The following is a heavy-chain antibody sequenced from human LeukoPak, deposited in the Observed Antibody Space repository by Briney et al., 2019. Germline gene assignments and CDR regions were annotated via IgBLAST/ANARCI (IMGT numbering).Heavy chain of an antibody. J-gene: IGHJ4*02. CDR3: ARDLDATVTTNY. CDR1: GYTFTGYY. Sequence: VSSVKVSCMASGYTFTGYYMHWVRQAPGQGLEWMGWMNPNSGGTNYAQKFQGRVTMTRDTYISTAYMELSRLRSDDKAVYCCARDLDATVTTNYWGQGTLVTVSS. V-gene: IGHV1-2*02. D-gene: IGHD4-17*01. CDR2: MNPNSGGT.